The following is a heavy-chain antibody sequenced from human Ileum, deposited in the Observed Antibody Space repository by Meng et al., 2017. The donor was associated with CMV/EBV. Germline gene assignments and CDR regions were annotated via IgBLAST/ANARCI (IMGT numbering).Heavy chain of an antibody. Sequence: SGFTLRSYAMPRVRQAPGKGLEWVAVISHDGGNKYYADSVKGRFTISRDDSKNTLYLEMNSLRPEDTAVYYCASRYCSGGSCIPFDHWGQGVLVTVSS. J-gene: IGHJ4*02. D-gene: IGHD2-15*01. CDR2: ISHDGGNK. CDR3: ASRYCSGGSCIPFDH. V-gene: IGHV3-30*04. CDR1: GFTLRSYA.